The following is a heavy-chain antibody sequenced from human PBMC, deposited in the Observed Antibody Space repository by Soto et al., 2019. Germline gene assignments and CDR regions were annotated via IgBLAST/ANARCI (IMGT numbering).Heavy chain of an antibody. D-gene: IGHD3-16*02. CDR2: IYHSGST. CDR3: AREEVAVWGSYRYLNWFDP. V-gene: IGHV4-30-2*01. J-gene: IGHJ5*02. CDR1: GGSISSCDYS. Sequence: SETLSLTCAVSGGSISSCDYSWSWIRQPPGKGLEWIGYIYHSGSTYYNPSLKSRVTISVDRSKNQFSLKLSSVTAADTAVYYCAREEVAVWGSYRYLNWFDPWGQGTLVTVSS.